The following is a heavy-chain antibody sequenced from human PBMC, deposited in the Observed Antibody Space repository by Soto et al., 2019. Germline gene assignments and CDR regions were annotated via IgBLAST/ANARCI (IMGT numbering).Heavy chain of an antibody. J-gene: IGHJ4*02. Sequence: QVQLVQSGGEVKKPGASVKVSCKPSGYTFTNYVISWVRRAPGQGFEWMGWISPFNGHTKYAQKFQGRVTLTTDTSTSTAYMELRSLIYDDTAVYYCARDAGSESYLAYWGQGTLVTVSS. CDR3: ARDAGSESYLAY. CDR1: GYTFTNYV. V-gene: IGHV1-18*01. CDR2: ISPFNGHT. D-gene: IGHD1-26*01.